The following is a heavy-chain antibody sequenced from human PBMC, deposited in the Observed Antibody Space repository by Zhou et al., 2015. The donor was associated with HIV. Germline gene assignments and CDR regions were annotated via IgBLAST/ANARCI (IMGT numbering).Heavy chain of an antibody. V-gene: IGHV3-33*01. Sequence: QVYLVESGGGVVQPGRSLRLSCAASGFTFDTYGMHWVRQAPGKGLEWVAVIWYDGSNKYYADSVKGRFTISRDNSKNTLYLQMNSLRVEDTAVYYCARWSVKGGNYEGVHHWGQGIMVTVSS. J-gene: IGHJ4*02. CDR1: GFTFDTYG. D-gene: IGHD3-22*01. CDR3: ARWSVKGGNYEGVHH. CDR2: IWYDGSNK.